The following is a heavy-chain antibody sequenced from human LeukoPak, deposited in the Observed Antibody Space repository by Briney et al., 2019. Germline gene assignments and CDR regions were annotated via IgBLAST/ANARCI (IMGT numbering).Heavy chain of an antibody. Sequence: GGSLRLSCAASGFPFNNYTMNWVRQAPGKGLEWVSFISTSSSYIHYADSVKGRFTISRDNAKNSLYLQMNSLRAEDTAVYYCARTSDTSGRLYWYFDLWGRGTLVTVSS. D-gene: IGHD3-22*01. V-gene: IGHV3-21*01. CDR3: ARTSDTSGRLYWYFDL. CDR1: GFPFNNYT. CDR2: ISTSSSYI. J-gene: IGHJ2*01.